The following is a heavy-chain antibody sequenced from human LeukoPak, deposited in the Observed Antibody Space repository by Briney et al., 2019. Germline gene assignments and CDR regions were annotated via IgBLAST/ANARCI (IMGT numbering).Heavy chain of an antibody. CDR2: ISSSSSTI. J-gene: IGHJ4*02. Sequence: GGSLRLSCAASGFTFSNAWMSWVRQAPGKGLEWVSYISSSSSTIYYADSVKGRFTISRDNAKNSLYLQMNSLRAEDTAVYYCARDPPVAGTGEDLDYWGQGTLVTVSS. D-gene: IGHD6-19*01. V-gene: IGHV3-48*01. CDR1: GFTFSNAW. CDR3: ARDPPVAGTGEDLDY.